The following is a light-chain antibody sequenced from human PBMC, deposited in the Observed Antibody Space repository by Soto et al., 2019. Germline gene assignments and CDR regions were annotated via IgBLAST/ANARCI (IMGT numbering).Light chain of an antibody. CDR3: QQRHMWPIT. V-gene: IGKV3-11*01. Sequence: EVVLTQSPVTLSLSPGERATLSCRASQSFRGLLAWYQQKPGQAPRLIIYDAYNRATGIPPRFSGSGSGTDFTLTISSLEPEDSAVYYGQQRHMWPITFGQGTRLEIK. CDR1: QSFRGL. J-gene: IGKJ5*01. CDR2: DAY.